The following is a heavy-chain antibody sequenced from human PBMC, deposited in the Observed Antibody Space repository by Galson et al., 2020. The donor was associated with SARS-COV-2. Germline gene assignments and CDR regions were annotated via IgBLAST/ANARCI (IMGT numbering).Heavy chain of an antibody. D-gene: IGHD7-27*01. V-gene: IGHV3-23*01. J-gene: IGHJ4*02. CDR3: AKSLKLGTFEY. CDR2: ISGSTGTT. Sequence: GGSLRLSCAASGFTFSSFAMNWVRQAPGKGLEWVSAISGSTGTTYYADSVKGRFTISRDNSKNTVDLQMNSLRADDTAVYYCAKSLKLGTFEYWGQGALVTVSS. CDR1: GFTFSSFA.